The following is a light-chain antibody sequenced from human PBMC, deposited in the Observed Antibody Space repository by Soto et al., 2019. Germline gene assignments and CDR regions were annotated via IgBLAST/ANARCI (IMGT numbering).Light chain of an antibody. CDR1: QSLRSTS. V-gene: IGKV3-20*01. J-gene: IGKJ1*01. Sequence: EIVLTQSPRTLSLSPGERATLSCRASQSLRSTSLAWYQHKPGQAPRLLISGASTRAADIPDRFSGSGSGTDFTLTIGRLEPEDLAVYYCQQYDSSPRTFGQGTKVEIK. CDR3: QQYDSSPRT. CDR2: GAS.